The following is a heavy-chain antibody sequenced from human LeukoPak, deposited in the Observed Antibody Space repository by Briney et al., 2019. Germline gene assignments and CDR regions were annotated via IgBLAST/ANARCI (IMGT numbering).Heavy chain of an antibody. CDR3: ARDWLRLYYFDY. D-gene: IGHD5-18*01. CDR2: INPSGGST. Sequence: ASVKVSCKASGYTFTSYYMHWVRQAPGQGLEWMGIINPSGGSTSYAQKFQGRVTMTRDMSTSTVYMELSSLRSEDTAVYYCARDWLRLYYFDYWGQGTLVTVSS. CDR1: GYTFTSYY. V-gene: IGHV1-46*01. J-gene: IGHJ4*02.